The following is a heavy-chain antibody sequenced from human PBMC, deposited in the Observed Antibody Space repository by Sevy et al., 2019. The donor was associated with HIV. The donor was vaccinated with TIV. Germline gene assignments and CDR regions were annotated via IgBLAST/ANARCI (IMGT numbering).Heavy chain of an antibody. CDR1: GFTFGDYA. CDR3: TRALATADTPEYYFDY. J-gene: IGHJ4*02. Sequence: GGSLRLSCTSSGFTFGDYAMSWFRQAPGKGLEWVAFIRRNSHEPYGETTAYAASVKGRFTISRDDSKSIPYLQMNSLKTEDTAVYYCTRALATADTPEYYFDYWGQGILVTVSS. V-gene: IGHV3-49*03. D-gene: IGHD5-12*01. CDR2: IRRNSHEPYGETT.